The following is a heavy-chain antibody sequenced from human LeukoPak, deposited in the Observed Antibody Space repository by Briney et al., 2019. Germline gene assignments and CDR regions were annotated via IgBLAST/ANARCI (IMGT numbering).Heavy chain of an antibody. CDR3: ARDYGPAAISHDAFDI. CDR1: GGTFSSYD. D-gene: IGHD2-2*01. CDR2: IISVFHTA. J-gene: IGHJ3*02. V-gene: IGHV1-69*13. Sequence: SVKVSCKASGGTFSSYDFSWVRQAPGQGLEWMGGIISVFHTANYARKFQGRVTITADESTSQVYMELSSLRSEDTAVYYCARDYGPAAISHDAFDIWGQGTKVTVSS.